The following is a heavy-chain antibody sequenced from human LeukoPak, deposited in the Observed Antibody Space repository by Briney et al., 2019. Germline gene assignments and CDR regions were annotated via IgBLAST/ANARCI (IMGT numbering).Heavy chain of an antibody. V-gene: IGHV4-31*03. D-gene: IGHD1-14*01. CDR2: IYYSGST. J-gene: IGHJ4*02. CDR1: GGSINTGGYY. CDR3: ARGARTFDY. Sequence: SETLSLTCTVSGGSINTGGYYWNWIRQHPGKGLEWIGYIYYSGSTYYNPSLKSRVTISVDTSKNQFSLKLSSVTAADTAVYYCARGARTFDYWGQGTLVTVSS.